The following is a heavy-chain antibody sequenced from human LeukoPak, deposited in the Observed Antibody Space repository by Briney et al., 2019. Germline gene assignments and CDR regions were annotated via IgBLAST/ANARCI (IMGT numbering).Heavy chain of an antibody. J-gene: IGHJ6*03. V-gene: IGHV1-18*01. D-gene: IGHD2-15*01. CDR1: GYTFTSYG. Sequence: ASVKVSCKASGYTFTSYGISWVRQAPGQGLEWMGWISAYNGNTNYAQKLQGRVTMTTDTSTSTAYMELRSLRSDDTAVYYCARDVVDNYYYYYMDVWGKGTTVTISS. CDR3: ARDVVDNYYYYYMDV. CDR2: ISAYNGNT.